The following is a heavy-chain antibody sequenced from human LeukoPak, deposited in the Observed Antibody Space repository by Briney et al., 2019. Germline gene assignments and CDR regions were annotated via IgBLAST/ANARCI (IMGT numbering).Heavy chain of an antibody. CDR3: GRDPSNSVGNRIYFDF. V-gene: IGHV1-18*01. CDR2: ISAYNGNT. Sequence: ASVKVSCKASGYTFTSYGISWVRQAPGQGLEWMGWISAYNGNTNYAQKFQGRVILTTDSSTRTAYMELRNLRSDDTAVYYCGRDPSNSVGNRIYFDFWGQGTLVTVS. D-gene: IGHD5/OR15-5a*01. J-gene: IGHJ4*02. CDR1: GYTFTSYG.